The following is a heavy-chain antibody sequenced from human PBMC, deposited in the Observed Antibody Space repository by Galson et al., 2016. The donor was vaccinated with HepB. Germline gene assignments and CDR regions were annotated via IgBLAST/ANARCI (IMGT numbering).Heavy chain of an antibody. CDR1: GFTFDDYA. CDR2: ISWNSGTI. D-gene: IGHD4-17*01. J-gene: IGHJ4*02. V-gene: IGHV3-9*01. Sequence: SLRLSCAASGFTFDDYAMHWVRQAPGKGLEWVVGISWNSGTIDYVDSVKGRFTISRDNAKNSLYLQMSSLRTEDTALYYCAKVGGSGDYIPYYFDSWGQGILVTVSS. CDR3: AKVGGSGDYIPYYFDS.